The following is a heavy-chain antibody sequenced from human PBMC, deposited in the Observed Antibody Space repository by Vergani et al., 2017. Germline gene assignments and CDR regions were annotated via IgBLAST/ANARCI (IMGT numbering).Heavy chain of an antibody. V-gene: IGHV3-23*04. J-gene: IGHJ4*02. CDR1: GFTFSSYG. Sequence: VQLVESGGGVVQPGRSLRLSCAASGFTFSSYGMHWVRQAPGKGLEWVSYISGSGGSTYYADSVKGRFTISRDNSKNTLYLQMNSLRAEDTAVYYCAKASSGYSYAAAIDYWGQGTLVTVSS. CDR3: AKASSGYSYAAAIDY. CDR2: ISGSGGST. D-gene: IGHD5-18*01.